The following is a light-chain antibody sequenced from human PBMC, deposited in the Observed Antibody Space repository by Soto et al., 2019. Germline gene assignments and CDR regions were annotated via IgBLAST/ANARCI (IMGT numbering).Light chain of an antibody. CDR1: SSNIGSNT. Sequence: QSVLTQPPSASWTPGQRVTISCSGSSSNIGSNTVNWYQQLPGTAPKLLIYSNHQRPSGVPDRFSGSKSGTSASLAISGLQSEDEADYYCAAWDDSLNYVFGSGTKVTVL. CDR3: AAWDDSLNYV. CDR2: SNH. V-gene: IGLV1-44*01. J-gene: IGLJ1*01.